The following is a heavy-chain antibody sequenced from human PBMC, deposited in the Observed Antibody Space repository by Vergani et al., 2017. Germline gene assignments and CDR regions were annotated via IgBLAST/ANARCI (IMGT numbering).Heavy chain of an antibody. J-gene: IGHJ4*02. CDR3: ATIGYRRCGYCLDY. Sequence: QVQLQESGPGLGKPPGTLSLTCAVSGDSISSNNCWTWVRPPPGKGLEWVVEICHTEDTKYSPSLKSRVTVSVDESTNLFSLRLNTVTAADTTVYYCATIGYRRCGYCLDYWGQGILVIVSS. CDR2: ICHTEDT. V-gene: IGHV4-4*03. CDR1: GDSISSNNC. D-gene: IGHD2-2*02.